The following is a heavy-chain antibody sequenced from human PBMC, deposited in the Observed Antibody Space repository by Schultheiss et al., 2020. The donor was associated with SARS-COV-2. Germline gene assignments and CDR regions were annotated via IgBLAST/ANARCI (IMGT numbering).Heavy chain of an antibody. V-gene: IGHV4-59*01. CDR2: IYYSGST. CDR1: GGSISSYY. J-gene: IGHJ4*02. CDR3: ARDQGLIVLRYFDWFLDY. Sequence: SETLSLTCTVSGGSISSYYWSWIRQPPGKGLEWIGYIYYSGSTNYNPSLKSRVTISVDTSKNQFSLKLSSVTAADTAVYYCARDQGLIVLRYFDWFLDYWGQGTLVTVSS. D-gene: IGHD3-9*01.